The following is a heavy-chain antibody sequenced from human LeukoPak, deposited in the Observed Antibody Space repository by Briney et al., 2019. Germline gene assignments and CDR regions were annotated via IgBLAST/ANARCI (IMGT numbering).Heavy chain of an antibody. D-gene: IGHD3-22*01. CDR1: GFTFSSYS. Sequence: GGSLRLSCAASGFTFSSYSMNWVRQAPGKGLEWVSYISSSGSTIYYADSVKGRFTISRDNTKNSLYLQMNSLRAEDTAVYYCARARGYYDSSGYPYYFDYWGQGTLVTVSS. CDR3: ARARGYYDSSGYPYYFDY. CDR2: ISSSGSTI. J-gene: IGHJ4*02. V-gene: IGHV3-48*04.